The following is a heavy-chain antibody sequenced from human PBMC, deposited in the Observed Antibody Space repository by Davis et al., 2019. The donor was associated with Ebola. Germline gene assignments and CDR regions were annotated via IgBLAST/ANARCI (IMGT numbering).Heavy chain of an antibody. V-gene: IGHV4-34*01. CDR3: ASDHNYDSSGYNGMDV. J-gene: IGHJ6*02. CDR1: GGSISGYY. D-gene: IGHD3-22*01. CDR2: INHSGST. Sequence: TETLSLTCTVSGGSISGYYWSWIRQPPGKGLEWIGEINHSGSTNYNPSLKSRVTISVDTSKNQFSLKLSSVTAADTAVYYCASDHNYDSSGYNGMDVWGQGTTVTVSS.